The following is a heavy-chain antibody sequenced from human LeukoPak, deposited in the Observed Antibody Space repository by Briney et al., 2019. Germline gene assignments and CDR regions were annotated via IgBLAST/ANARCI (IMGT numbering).Heavy chain of an antibody. J-gene: IGHJ6*03. Sequence: SETLSLTCTVSGGSISSYYWSWIRQPPGKGLEWIGYISYSGNTNYNPSLKSRVTISVDTSKNQFSLKLSSVTAADTAGYYCARGERYCSSTSCYTRNYYYYYYMDVWGKGTTVTVSS. CDR3: ARGERYCSSTSCYTRNYYYYYYMDV. V-gene: IGHV4-59*08. CDR2: ISYSGNT. D-gene: IGHD2-2*02. CDR1: GGSISSYY.